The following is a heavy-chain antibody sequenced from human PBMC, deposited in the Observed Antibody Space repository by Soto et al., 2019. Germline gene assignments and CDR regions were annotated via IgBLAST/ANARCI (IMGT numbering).Heavy chain of an antibody. J-gene: IGHJ4*02. CDR2: VKQDGSEK. CDR1: GFTFSSYW. Sequence: GGSLRLSCAASGFTFSSYWMSWVRQAPGKGLEWVANVKQDGSEKYYVDSVKGRFTISRDNAKKSLYLQMNSLRAEDTAVYYCARSPYFFRGPLDYWGQGTLVTVSS. V-gene: IGHV3-7*03. CDR3: ARSPYFFRGPLDY. D-gene: IGHD3-9*01.